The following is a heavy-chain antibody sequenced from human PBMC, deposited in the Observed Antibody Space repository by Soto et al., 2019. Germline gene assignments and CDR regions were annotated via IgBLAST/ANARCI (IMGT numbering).Heavy chain of an antibody. Sequence: TGGSLRLSCAASGFTFSSYSMNWVRQAPGKGLEWVSYISSSSSTIYYADSVKGRFTISRDNAKNSLYLQMNSLRAEDTAVYYCARDKDYGDYIDAFDIWGQGTMVTVSS. CDR1: GFTFSSYS. CDR2: ISSSSSTI. D-gene: IGHD4-17*01. J-gene: IGHJ3*02. CDR3: ARDKDYGDYIDAFDI. V-gene: IGHV3-48*01.